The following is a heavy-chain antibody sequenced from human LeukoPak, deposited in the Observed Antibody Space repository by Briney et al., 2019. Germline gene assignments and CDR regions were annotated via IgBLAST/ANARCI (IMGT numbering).Heavy chain of an antibody. Sequence: SVKVSCKASGYTFTVYYMHWVRQAPGQGLEWMGWINPNSGGTNYAQKFQGRVTMTRDTSISTAYVELSRLRSDDTAVYYCARDAPVLVYAMDYWGQGTLVTVSS. J-gene: IGHJ4*02. CDR2: INPNSGGT. V-gene: IGHV1-2*02. CDR3: ARDAPVLVYAMDY. CDR1: GYTFTVYY. D-gene: IGHD2-8*01.